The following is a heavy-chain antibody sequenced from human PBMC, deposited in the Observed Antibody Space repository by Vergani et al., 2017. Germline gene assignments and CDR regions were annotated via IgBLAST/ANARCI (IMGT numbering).Heavy chain of an antibody. CDR3: AKNVLRYFDWLFPGDRVVYYFDY. V-gene: IGHV3-23*01. J-gene: IGHJ4*02. CDR1: GFTFSSYA. CDR2: ISGSGGST. Sequence: EVQLLESGGGLVQPGGSLRLSCAASGFTFSSYAMSWVRQAPGKGLEWVSAISGSGGSTYYADSVKGRFTISRDNSKNTLYLQMNSLRAEDTAVYYCAKNVLRYFDWLFPGDRVVYYFDYWGQGTLVTVSS. D-gene: IGHD3-9*01.